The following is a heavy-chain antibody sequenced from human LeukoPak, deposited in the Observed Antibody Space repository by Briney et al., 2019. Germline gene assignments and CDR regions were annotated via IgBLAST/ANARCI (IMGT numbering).Heavy chain of an antibody. Sequence: GGSLRLSCAASGFTFSRNGMTWVRQAPGKGLEWVSAISGSGGSTYYADSVKGRFTISRDNSKNTLYLQMNSLRAEDTAVYYCARDTYYMDVWGKGTTVTISS. CDR1: GFTFSRNG. CDR3: ARDTYYMDV. J-gene: IGHJ6*03. V-gene: IGHV3-23*01. CDR2: ISGSGGST.